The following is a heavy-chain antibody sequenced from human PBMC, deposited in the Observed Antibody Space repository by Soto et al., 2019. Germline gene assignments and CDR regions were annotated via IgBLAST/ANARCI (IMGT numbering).Heavy chain of an antibody. CDR1: GGSISSGGYY. Sequence: SETLSLTCTVPGGSISSGGYYWSWIRQHPGKGLEWIGYIYYSGSTYYNPSLKSRVTISVDTSKNQFSLKLSSVTAADTAVYYCARDAHQTTVVTWGQAYDAFDIWGQGTMVTVSS. V-gene: IGHV4-31*03. D-gene: IGHD4-17*01. CDR3: ARDAHQTTVVTWGQAYDAFDI. CDR2: IYYSGST. J-gene: IGHJ3*02.